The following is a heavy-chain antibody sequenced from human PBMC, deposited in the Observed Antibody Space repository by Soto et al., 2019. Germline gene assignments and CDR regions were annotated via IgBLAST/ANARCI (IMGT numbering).Heavy chain of an antibody. CDR2: IWYDGSNK. CDR3: ARDVSDILTGYYYYGMDV. D-gene: IGHD3-9*01. J-gene: IGHJ6*02. CDR1: GFTFSSYG. V-gene: IGHV3-33*01. Sequence: GGSLRLSCAASGFTFSSYGMHWVRQAPGKGPEWVAVIWYDGSNKYYADSVKGRFTISRDNSKNTLYLQMNSLRAEDTAVYYCARDVSDILTGYYYYGMDVWGQGTTVTVSS.